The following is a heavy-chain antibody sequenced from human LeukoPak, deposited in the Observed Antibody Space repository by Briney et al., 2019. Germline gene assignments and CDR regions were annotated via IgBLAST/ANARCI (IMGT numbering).Heavy chain of an antibody. D-gene: IGHD1-26*01. CDR1: GGSISSGSYY. V-gene: IGHV4-61*02. J-gene: IGHJ4*02. CDR2: IYTSGST. CDR3: ARGGSGSHPLDY. Sequence: SETLSLTCTVSGGSISSGSYYWSWIRQPAGKGLEWIGRIYTSGSTNYNPSLKSRVTISVDTSKNQFSLKLSSVTAADTAVYYCARGGSGSHPLDYWGQGTLVTVSS.